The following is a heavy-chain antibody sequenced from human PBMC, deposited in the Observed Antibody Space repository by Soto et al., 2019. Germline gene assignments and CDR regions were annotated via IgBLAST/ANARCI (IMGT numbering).Heavy chain of an antibody. V-gene: IGHV3-74*01. D-gene: IGHD3-22*01. CDR2: INRDGSNI. CDR3: ASSGHYLPFDY. CDR1: GFSFSIYW. Sequence: DVELVESGGGLVQPGGSLRLSCTTSGFSFSIYWMHWVRQGPGMGLWWVSRINRDGSNIDYADSVKGRFTISRDNAQNTLFLQLNSLGAGDTAVYYCASSGHYLPFDYWGQGTVVTVSS. J-gene: IGHJ4*02.